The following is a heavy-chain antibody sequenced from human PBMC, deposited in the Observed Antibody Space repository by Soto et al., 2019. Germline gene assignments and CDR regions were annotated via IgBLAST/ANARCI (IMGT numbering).Heavy chain of an antibody. Sequence: SETLSLTCAVYGGSFSGYYWSWIRQPPGKGLEWIGEINHSGSTNYNPSLQSRVTISVDTSKNQFSLKLSSVTAADTAVYYCASFTVRGGIYCSGGSCSGMDVWGQGTTVTVS. CDR3: ASFTVRGGIYCSGGSCSGMDV. D-gene: IGHD2-15*01. CDR1: GGSFSGYY. V-gene: IGHV4-34*01. CDR2: INHSGST. J-gene: IGHJ6*02.